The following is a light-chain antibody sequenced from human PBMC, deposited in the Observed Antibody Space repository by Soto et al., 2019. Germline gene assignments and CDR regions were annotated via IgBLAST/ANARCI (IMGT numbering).Light chain of an antibody. J-gene: IGLJ1*01. Sequence: QSVLAQHPSASGSPGQSVTISCTGTSSDVGGYNFVSWYQQHPDKAPKLLIYEVSNRPSGVSDRFSGSKSVNTATLTISGLQAEDEADYYCSSHTTSNTRVFGTGTKVTVL. CDR2: EVS. CDR3: SSHTTSNTRV. CDR1: SSDVGGYNF. V-gene: IGLV2-14*03.